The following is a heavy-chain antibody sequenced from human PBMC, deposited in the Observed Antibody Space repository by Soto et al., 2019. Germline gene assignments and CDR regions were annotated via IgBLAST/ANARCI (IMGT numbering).Heavy chain of an antibody. CDR1: GYSVTSSDYY. Sequence: SETLSLTCSVSGYSVTSSDYYWAWIRQPPGKGLEWIGSMFYSGLTYYNPSLKSRVTLSVDTSKNQFSVRLNSVTAADTAVYYCAPLSVSLSGPYGINVWGQGTTVTVSS. CDR2: MFYSGLT. D-gene: IGHD2-15*01. CDR3: APLSVSLSGPYGINV. V-gene: IGHV4-39*01. J-gene: IGHJ6*02.